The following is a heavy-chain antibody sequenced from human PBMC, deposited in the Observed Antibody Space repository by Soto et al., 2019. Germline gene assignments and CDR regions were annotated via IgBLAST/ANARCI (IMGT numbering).Heavy chain of an antibody. J-gene: IGHJ5*02. CDR2: INPNSGGT. CDR1: GYTFTGYY. D-gene: IGHD2-15*01. V-gene: IGHV1-2*02. Sequence: QVQLVQSGAEVKKPGASVKVSCKASGYTFTGYYMHWVRQAPGQGLEWMGWINPNSGGTNYAQKFQGRVTMTRDTSISTAYMELSRLRSDDTAVYYCARGYCSGGSCYWFDPWGQGTPVTVSS. CDR3: ARGYCSGGSCYWFDP.